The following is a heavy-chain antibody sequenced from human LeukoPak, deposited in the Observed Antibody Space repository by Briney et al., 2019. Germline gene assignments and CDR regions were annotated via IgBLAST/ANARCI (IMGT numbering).Heavy chain of an antibody. Sequence: PETLSLTCDVFGGSFTDYFWTWIRQSPGKGLEWIGEINDYTGNTNYNPSLNSRVSISLEKSKNQFSLELRSVTAADTAVYYCARGRIAKIVVVHSFHYGMDVWGQGTTVTVSS. D-gene: IGHD3-22*01. CDR3: ARGRIAKIVVVHSFHYGMDV. J-gene: IGHJ6*02. V-gene: IGHV4-34*01. CDR2: INDYTGNT. CDR1: GGSFTDYF.